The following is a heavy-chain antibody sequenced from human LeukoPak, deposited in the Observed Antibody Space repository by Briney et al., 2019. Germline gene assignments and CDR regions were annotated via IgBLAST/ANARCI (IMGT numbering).Heavy chain of an antibody. CDR3: TRDHGMDV. V-gene: IGHV3-74*01. Sequence: QPGGSLRLSCAASGFTFSSYWMHWVRQVPGKGLVWVSRIKSDGSSTTYADSVKGRFTISRDNAKNTLYLQMNSLRAEDTAVYYCTRDHGMDVWGQGTTVTLSS. CDR1: GFTFSSYW. CDR2: IKSDGSST. J-gene: IGHJ6*02.